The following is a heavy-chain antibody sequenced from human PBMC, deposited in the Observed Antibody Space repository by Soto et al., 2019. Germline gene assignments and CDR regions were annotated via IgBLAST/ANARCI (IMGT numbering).Heavy chain of an antibody. CDR2: INSFSGDP. D-gene: IGHD3-10*01. Sequence: QEQLVQSGAEVKQPGASVRVSCKASGNSRTRSFTHWLRQARGQGLEWMGWINSFSGDPYYAHRFQGRVTMTRDTSTTTDFMELSGLRSDDTAVYFCARGGSYYALWGQGTRVTVSS. CDR1: GNSRTRSF. J-gene: IGHJ4*02. CDR3: ARGGSYYAL. V-gene: IGHV1-2*02.